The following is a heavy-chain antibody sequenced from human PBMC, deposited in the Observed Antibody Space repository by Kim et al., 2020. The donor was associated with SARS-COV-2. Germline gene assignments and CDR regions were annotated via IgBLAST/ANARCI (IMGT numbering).Heavy chain of an antibody. J-gene: IGHJ6*02. Sequence: SETLSLTCAVYGGSFSGYYWSWIRQPPGKGLEWIGEINHSGSTNYNPSLKSRVTISVDTSKNQFSLKLSSVTAADTAVYYCASRPTIVVVPAASAFLGYYYGMDVWGQGTTVTVSS. V-gene: IGHV4-34*01. CDR1: GGSFSGYY. CDR3: ASRPTIVVVPAASAFLGYYYGMDV. CDR2: INHSGST. D-gene: IGHD2-2*01.